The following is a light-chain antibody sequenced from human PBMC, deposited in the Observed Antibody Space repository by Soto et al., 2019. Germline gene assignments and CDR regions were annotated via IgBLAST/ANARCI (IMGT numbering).Light chain of an antibody. CDR2: LGS. CDR3: MQALQTPPT. V-gene: IGKV2-28*01. CDR1: QILLHSNGYNY. Sequence: DIVMTHPLLSLPVTPGEPASISCRSTQILLHSNGYNYLDWYLQKPGQSPQLLIYLGSNRASGVPDRFSGSGSGTDFTLKISRVEAEDVGVYYCMQALQTPPTFGQGTRLEIK. J-gene: IGKJ5*01.